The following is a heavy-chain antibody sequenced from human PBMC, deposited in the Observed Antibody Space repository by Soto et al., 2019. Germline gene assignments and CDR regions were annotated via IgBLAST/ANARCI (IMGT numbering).Heavy chain of an antibody. CDR1: GYTFTSYN. Sequence: ASVKVSCKASGYTFTSYNMHWVLQAPGEGLEWMGIINPSGGSTSYAQKFQGRVTMTRDTSTSTVYMELSSLRSEDTAVYYCARVPTTVTLPKNPFLGERDASDESFDPWGQGTLVTVSS. V-gene: IGHV1-46*01. J-gene: IGHJ5*02. CDR3: ARVPTTVTLPKNPFLGERDASDESFDP. D-gene: IGHD4-17*01. CDR2: INPSGGST.